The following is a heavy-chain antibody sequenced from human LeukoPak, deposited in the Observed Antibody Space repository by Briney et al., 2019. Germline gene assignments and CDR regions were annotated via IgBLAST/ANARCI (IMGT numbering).Heavy chain of an antibody. V-gene: IGHV1-3*01. CDR2: INAGNGNT. CDR3: ARQDYDFWSGYYHWFDP. D-gene: IGHD3-3*01. CDR1: GCTFTSYA. Sequence: GASVKVSCKASGCTFTSYAMHWVRQAPGQRLEWMGWINAGNGNTKYSQKFQGRVTITRDTSASTAYMELSSLRSEDTAVYYCARQDYDFWSGYYHWFDPWGQGTLVTVSP. J-gene: IGHJ5*02.